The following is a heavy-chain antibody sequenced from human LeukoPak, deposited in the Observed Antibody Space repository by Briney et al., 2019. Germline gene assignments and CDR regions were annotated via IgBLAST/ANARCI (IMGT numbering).Heavy chain of an antibody. CDR2: ISSGSSTI. D-gene: IGHD3-22*01. CDR1: GFTFSNYG. V-gene: IGHV3-48*01. Sequence: GGSLRLSCAASGFTFSNYGMNWVRQAPGKGLECVSYISSGSSTIYYADSVKGRFTISRDNAKNLLYLQMNSLRAEDTAVYYCARDYYDSSGDYWGQGTLLTVSS. CDR3: ARDYYDSSGDY. J-gene: IGHJ4*02.